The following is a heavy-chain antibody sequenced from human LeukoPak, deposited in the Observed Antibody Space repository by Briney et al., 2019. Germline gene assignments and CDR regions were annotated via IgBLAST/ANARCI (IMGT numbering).Heavy chain of an antibody. CDR1: GYTFTSYD. D-gene: IGHD6-13*01. CDR3: ARDPNSSWYTNFDY. Sequence: GASVRVSCKASGYTFTSYDINWVRQAAGQGLEWMGWMNPNSGNTGYAQKFQGRVTMTRNTSISTAYMELSSLRSDDTAVYYCARDPNSSWYTNFDYWGQGTLVTVSS. CDR2: MNPNSGNT. V-gene: IGHV1-8*01. J-gene: IGHJ4*02.